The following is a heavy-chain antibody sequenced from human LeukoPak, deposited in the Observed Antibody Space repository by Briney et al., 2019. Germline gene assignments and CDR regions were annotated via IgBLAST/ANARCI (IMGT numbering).Heavy chain of an antibody. D-gene: IGHD5-24*01. CDR1: GGSISNYY. Sequence: PSETLALTCAVSGGSISNYYWSWIRQSPGKGLEWICYIYYRGNTNYNPALRSRGTTSANTSKKHISLKLRSLDAADPAVFFCAGEKPSYNSRSSYFDFWGQGTLVTVSS. V-gene: IGHV4-59*01. J-gene: IGHJ4*02. CDR3: AGEKPSYNSRSSYFDF. CDR2: IYYRGNT.